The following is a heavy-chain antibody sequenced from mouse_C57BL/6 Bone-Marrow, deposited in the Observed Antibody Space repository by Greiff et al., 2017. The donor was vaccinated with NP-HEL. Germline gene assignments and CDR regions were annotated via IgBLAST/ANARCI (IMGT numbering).Heavy chain of an antibody. J-gene: IGHJ3*01. V-gene: IGHV1-80*01. CDR2: IYPGDGDT. Sequence: QVQLKESGAELVKPGASVKISCKASGYAFSSYWMNWVKQRPGKGLEWIGQIYPGDGDTNYNGKFKGKATLTADKSSSTAYMQLSSLTSEDAAVYFCARYPTITTVGGGFAYWGQGTLVTVSA. D-gene: IGHD1-1*01. CDR1: GYAFSSYW. CDR3: ARYPTITTVGGGFAY.